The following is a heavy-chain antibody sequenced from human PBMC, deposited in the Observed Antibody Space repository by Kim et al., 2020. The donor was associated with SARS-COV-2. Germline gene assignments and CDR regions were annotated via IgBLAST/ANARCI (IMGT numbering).Heavy chain of an antibody. D-gene: IGHD3-16*01. V-gene: IGHV1-2*02. CDR1: GYTFSTYY. J-gene: IGHJ4*02. CDR2: IIPDSSST. CDR3: LRDAYTPKEDLDF. Sequence: ASVKVSCKASGYTFSTYYINWVRQAPGQGLEWMGWIIPDSSSTKYAQKFQGRLTLTRDTSTTTAYLDLSGLRSDDTAVYYCLRDAYTPKEDLDFWGQGTLVTVSS.